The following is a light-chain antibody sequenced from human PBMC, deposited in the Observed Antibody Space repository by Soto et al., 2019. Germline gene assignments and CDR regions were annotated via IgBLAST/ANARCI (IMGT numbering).Light chain of an antibody. V-gene: IGKV1-5*01. J-gene: IGKJ1*01. CDR1: QALYKW. Sequence: ILMSQSPSSLSSSVGDRVTTTCRAGQALYKWLAWYQQKPGKAPNLLIYRSSTLREGVPSRFSGFGSGTDYILTITDLQPDDFATYYCQQYSSYWTFGQGTVVEMK. CDR2: RSS. CDR3: QQYSSYWT.